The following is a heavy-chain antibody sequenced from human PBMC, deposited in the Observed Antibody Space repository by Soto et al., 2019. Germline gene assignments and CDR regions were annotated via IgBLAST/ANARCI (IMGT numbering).Heavy chain of an antibody. Sequence: APAKVSCKASGYTFTSYDINWVRQATGQGLERMGWMNPNSGNTGYAQKFQGRVTMTRNTSISTAYMELSSLRSEDTAVYYCARVYTIFGVVNYYYYMDVWGKGTTVTVSS. D-gene: IGHD3-3*01. V-gene: IGHV1-8*01. CDR1: GYTFTSYD. J-gene: IGHJ6*03. CDR3: ARVYTIFGVVNYYYYMDV. CDR2: MNPNSGNT.